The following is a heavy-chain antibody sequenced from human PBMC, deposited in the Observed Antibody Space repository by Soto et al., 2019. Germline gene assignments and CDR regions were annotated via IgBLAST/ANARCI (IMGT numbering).Heavy chain of an antibody. CDR3: ARTTASRSLDV. D-gene: IGHD2-21*02. J-gene: IGHJ3*01. Sequence: QVQLQESGPGLVKPSETLSLTATVSGASISNTGFYWSWIRQPPGKGLEWIGYIYSSGSTTYNSSLKIRVTIPLDTSKCQVSLNLTSVTAADTAMYYCARTTASRSLDVWGHGTMVSVSS. CDR2: IYSSGST. CDR1: GASISNTGFY. V-gene: IGHV4-61*08.